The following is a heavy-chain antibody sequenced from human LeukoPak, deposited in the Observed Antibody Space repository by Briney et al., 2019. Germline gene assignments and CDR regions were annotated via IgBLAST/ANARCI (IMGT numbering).Heavy chain of an antibody. CDR1: GFTFDDYG. CDR2: INWNGSST. CDR3: ARVLTGYGTTGSFDY. D-gene: IGHD1-1*01. V-gene: IGHV3-20*04. Sequence: GGSLRLSRAASGFTFDDYGMSWVRQAPGNGLEWVSGINWNGSSTGYADSVKGRFTISRDNAKNSLYLQMNSLRAEDTALYYCARVLTGYGTTGSFDYWGQGTLVTVSS. J-gene: IGHJ4*02.